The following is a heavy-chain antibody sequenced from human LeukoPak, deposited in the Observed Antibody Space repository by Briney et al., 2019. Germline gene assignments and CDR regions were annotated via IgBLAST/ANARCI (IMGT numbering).Heavy chain of an antibody. Sequence: GESLKISCKGSGYSFTSYWIGWVRQMPGKGLEWMGIIYPGDSDTRYSPSFQGQVTFSADKSISTAYLQWSSLKASDTAMYYCVRTAVTGTKYFDLWGRGTLVTVSS. CDR1: GYSFTSYW. V-gene: IGHV5-51*01. J-gene: IGHJ2*01. D-gene: IGHD6-19*01. CDR2: IYPGDSDT. CDR3: VRTAVTGTKYFDL.